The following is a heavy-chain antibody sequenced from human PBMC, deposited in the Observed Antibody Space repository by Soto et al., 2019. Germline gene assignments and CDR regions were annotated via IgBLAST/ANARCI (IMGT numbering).Heavy chain of an antibody. CDR2: IYYSGST. D-gene: IGHD3-22*01. Sequence: SETLSLTCTVSGGSISSYYWSWIRQPPGKGLEWIGYIYYSGSTNYNPSLKSRVTISVDTSKNQFSLKLSSVTAADTAVYYCARQTYYYYSSGSQPTYFAYWGQGTLVTV. V-gene: IGHV4-59*08. CDR1: GGSISSYY. J-gene: IGHJ4*02. CDR3: ARQTYYYYSSGSQPTYFAY.